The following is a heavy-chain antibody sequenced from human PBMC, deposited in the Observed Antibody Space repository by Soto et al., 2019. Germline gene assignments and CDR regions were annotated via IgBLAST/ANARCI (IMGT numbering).Heavy chain of an antibody. Sequence: EVQLVESGGGLVQPGGSLRLSCAASGFTFSSYWMLWARQAPGKGLVWVSRINSDGSTPSYADSVKGRFTISRDNAKNTLYLQMNSLRAEDTAVYYCARVNPGYSYVKYWGQGTLVTVSS. CDR2: INSDGSTP. D-gene: IGHD5-18*01. CDR1: GFTFSSYW. J-gene: IGHJ4*02. V-gene: IGHV3-74*01. CDR3: ARVNPGYSYVKY.